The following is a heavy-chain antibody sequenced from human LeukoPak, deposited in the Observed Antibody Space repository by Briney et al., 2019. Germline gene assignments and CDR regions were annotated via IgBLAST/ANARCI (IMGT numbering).Heavy chain of an antibody. CDR2: INHSGST. V-gene: IGHV4-34*01. CDR3: ARSYSNYSPFDY. D-gene: IGHD4-11*01. J-gene: IGHJ4*02. Sequence: SETLSLTCAVYGGSFSGYYWSWIRQPPGKGLEWIGEINHSGSTNYNPSLKSRVTISVDRSKNQFSLKLSSVTAADTAVYYCARSYSNYSPFDYWGQGTLVSVSS. CDR1: GGSFSGYY.